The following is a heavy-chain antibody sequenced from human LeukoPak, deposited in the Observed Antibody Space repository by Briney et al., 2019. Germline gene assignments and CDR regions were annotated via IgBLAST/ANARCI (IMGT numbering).Heavy chain of an antibody. CDR2: INHSGST. CDR1: GGSFSGYY. CDR3: AREDDGFYYDSSGYPDY. J-gene: IGHJ4*02. Sequence: SETLSLTCAVYGGSFSGYYWSWIRQPPGKGLEWIGEINHSGSTNYNPSLKSRVTISVDTSKNQFSLKLSSVTAADTAVYYCAREDDGFYYDSSGYPDYWGQGTLVTVSS. V-gene: IGHV4-34*01. D-gene: IGHD3-22*01.